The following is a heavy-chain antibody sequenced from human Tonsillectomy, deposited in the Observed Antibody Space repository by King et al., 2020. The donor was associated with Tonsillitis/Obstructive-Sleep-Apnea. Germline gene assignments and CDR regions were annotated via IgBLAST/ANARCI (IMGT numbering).Heavy chain of an antibody. D-gene: IGHD6-13*01. CDR2: IDPSDSYT. J-gene: IGHJ4*02. V-gene: IGHV5-10-1*01. CDR3: ARGGILSAGAPDF. CDR1: GYSFTSYW. Sequence: VQLVQFGVEVKKPGEALRISCKGSGYSFTSYWISWVRQMPGKDLQWRWRIDPSDSYTNYSPPFKGHVTISADKSISTAYLQWSSLKASDTAMYYCARGGILSAGAPDFWGQGTLVTVSS.